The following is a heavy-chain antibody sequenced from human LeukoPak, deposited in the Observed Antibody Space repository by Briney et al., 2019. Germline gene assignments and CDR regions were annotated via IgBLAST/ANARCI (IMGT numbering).Heavy chain of an antibody. J-gene: IGHJ4*02. CDR3: ARSSYGAGSKPYWVDY. D-gene: IGHD3-10*01. Sequence: SETLSLTCTVSGGSISSSTYYWARIRQPPGKGLEYIGSYSGSTYYNPSLKSRVTIFVDTSQKQFSLKLSSVTAADTAVYYCARSSYGAGSKPYWVDYWGQGTLVTVSS. CDR1: GGSISSSTYY. V-gene: IGHV4-39*01. CDR2: YSGST.